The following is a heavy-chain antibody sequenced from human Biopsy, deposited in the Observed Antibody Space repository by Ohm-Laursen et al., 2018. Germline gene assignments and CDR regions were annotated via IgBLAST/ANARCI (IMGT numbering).Heavy chain of an antibody. D-gene: IGHD1-7*01. V-gene: IGHV3-9*01. CDR3: VKDTNWNYVWDRPGATKGMDV. J-gene: IGHJ6*02. CDR1: GFTFDDFA. Sequence: SLRLSCAAAGFTFDDFAMHWVRQSPGKGLEWVAGIDWNSRNINYGDSVKGRFSVSRDNAKNSLYLQMNSLRGEDTALYYCVKDTNWNYVWDRPGATKGMDVWGQGTTVTVSS. CDR2: IDWNSRNI.